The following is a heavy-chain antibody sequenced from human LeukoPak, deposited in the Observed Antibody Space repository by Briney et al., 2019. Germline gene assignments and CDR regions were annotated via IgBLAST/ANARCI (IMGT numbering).Heavy chain of an antibody. J-gene: IGHJ4*02. CDR1: GGSISSYY. CDR2: IYYSGST. V-gene: IGHV4-30-4*08. D-gene: IGHD3-10*02. CDR3: ARDVRGD. Sequence: SETLSLTCTVSGGSISSYYWSWIRQPPGKGLEWIGYIYYSGSTYYNPSLKSRVTISVDTSKNQFSLKLSSVTAADTAVYYCARDVRGDWGQGTLVTVSS.